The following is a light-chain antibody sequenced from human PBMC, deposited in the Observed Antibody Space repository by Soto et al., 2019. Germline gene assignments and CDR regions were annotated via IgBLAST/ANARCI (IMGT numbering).Light chain of an antibody. CDR3: STYAATVYV. CDR2: EVS. CDR1: SIDVGGYNF. Sequence: QSVLTQPPSASGSPGQSVTISCTGTSIDVGGYNFVSWFQQHPGKVPKLIMYEVSKRPSGVPDRFSGSKSGNTASLTVSGLQADDVSDYYCSTYAATVYVFGTGTKVPVL. V-gene: IGLV2-8*01. J-gene: IGLJ1*01.